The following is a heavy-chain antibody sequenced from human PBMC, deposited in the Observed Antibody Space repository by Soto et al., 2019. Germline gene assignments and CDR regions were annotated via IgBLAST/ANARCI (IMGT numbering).Heavy chain of an antibody. CDR1: GVSFNSYA. V-gene: IGHV3-23*01. CDR3: AKDRSYYYGSGSFEGVFDS. J-gene: IGHJ4*02. Sequence: EVKLLESGGGLVQPGGSLRLSREVSGVSFNSYAMGWVRQAQGKRLEWVSSFSASDGTTYYADSVKGRFTVSRDNFKNTVFLQMNSLRVEDTAVYFCAKDRSYYYGSGSFEGVFDSWGQGTLVTVSS. CDR2: FSASDGTT. D-gene: IGHD3-10*01.